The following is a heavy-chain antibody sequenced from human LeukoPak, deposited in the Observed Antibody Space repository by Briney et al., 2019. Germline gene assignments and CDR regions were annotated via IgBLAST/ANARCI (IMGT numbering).Heavy chain of an antibody. CDR1: GFTFSSYA. CDR2: ISGSGGST. D-gene: IGHD2-15*01. CDR3: AKGICSGGSRPFDH. J-gene: IGHJ4*02. V-gene: IGHV3-23*01. Sequence: GGSLRLSCAASGFTFSSYAMSWVRQAPGKGLEWVSAISGSGGSTYYADSVKGRFTISRDNSKNTLSLQMNSLRAEDTAVYYCAKGICSGGSRPFDHWGQGTLVTVSS.